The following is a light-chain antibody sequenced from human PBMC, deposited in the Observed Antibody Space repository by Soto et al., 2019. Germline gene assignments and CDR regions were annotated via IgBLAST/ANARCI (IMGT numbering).Light chain of an antibody. CDR2: DDS. V-gene: IGLV3-21*02. Sequence: SYELTQPPSVSVAPRQTATITCGGDNIGSKSVHWYQQKPGQAPVLVVYDDSDRPSGIPDRFSGSNSGNTATLTISRVKAGDEADYFCQVWDNGSDHYVFGLGTKVTVL. J-gene: IGLJ1*01. CDR3: QVWDNGSDHYV. CDR1: NIGSKS.